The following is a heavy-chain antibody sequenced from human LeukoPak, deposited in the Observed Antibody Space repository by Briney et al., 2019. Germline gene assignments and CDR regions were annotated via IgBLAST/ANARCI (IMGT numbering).Heavy chain of an antibody. CDR1: GFXFRSFW. CDR3: AKAGGDLWSGYSST. Sequence: GGSLRLSCAASGFXFRSFWMHWVRQAPGKGLLWVSRINSDGTSTTYADSVKGRFTISRDNAKNTVYLQMNSLRAEDTAVYYCAKAGGDLWSGYSSTWGQGILVTVSS. V-gene: IGHV3-74*01. D-gene: IGHD3-3*01. CDR2: INSDGTST. J-gene: IGHJ4*02.